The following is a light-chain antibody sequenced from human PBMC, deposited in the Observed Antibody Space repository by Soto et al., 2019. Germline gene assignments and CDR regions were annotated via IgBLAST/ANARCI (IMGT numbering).Light chain of an antibody. Sequence: QSVLTQPPSVSGAPGQSVTMSCTGTSSNIGAEYYVHWYQQLPGTAPKLLIYGNSNRPSGIPDRFSGSKSGTSASLAITGLQPEDEADYYFHSYDIIFSVVLGGWTKLTVL. J-gene: IGLJ2*01. CDR3: HSYDIIFSVV. CDR2: GNS. CDR1: SSNIGAEYY. V-gene: IGLV1-40*01.